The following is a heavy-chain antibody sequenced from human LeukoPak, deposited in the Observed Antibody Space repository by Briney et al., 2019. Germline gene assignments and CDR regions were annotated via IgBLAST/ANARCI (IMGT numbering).Heavy chain of an antibody. CDR3: ARDWFSPLYGGNSVPDYYMDV. CDR2: IWYDGSSK. V-gene: IGHV3-33*01. J-gene: IGHJ6*03. Sequence: GGSLRLSCAASGFTFSSYGMHWVRQAPGKGLEWVAVIWYDGSSKYYADSVKGRFTISRDNSKNTLYLQMNSLRAEDTAVYYCARDWFSPLYGGNSVPDYYMDVWG. D-gene: IGHD4-23*01. CDR1: GFTFSSYG.